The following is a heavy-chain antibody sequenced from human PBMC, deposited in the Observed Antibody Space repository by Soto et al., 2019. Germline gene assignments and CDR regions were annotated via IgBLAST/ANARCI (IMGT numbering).Heavy chain of an antibody. CDR2: INSDGSGT. J-gene: IGHJ6*02. CDR1: GFDFSNSW. V-gene: IGHV3-74*01. D-gene: IGHD5-18*01. CDR3: STDTAYAMDV. Sequence: EVQLVESGGGLVQPGGSLRLSCAASGFDFSNSWIHWVRQGPGKGLVWVSHINSDGSGTTYADSVKGRFTISRDNAKNTVYIQMNSLRAEVTAVYYCSTDTAYAMDVWGQGNTVTVSS.